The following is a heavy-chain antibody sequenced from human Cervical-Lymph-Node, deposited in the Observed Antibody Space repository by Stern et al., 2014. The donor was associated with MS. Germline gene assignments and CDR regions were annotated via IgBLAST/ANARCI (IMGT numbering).Heavy chain of an antibody. CDR1: GGSIRNYY. CDR2: IYYSGST. D-gene: IGHD5-12*01. Sequence: QLQLQESGPGLVKPSETLSLTCTVSGGSIRNYYWSWIRQPPGKGLEWIGYIYYSGSTNSNPSLKSRVTMSVDPPQNPPSLKLTSVTAADTAVYYCATFFRSGSSYYFDYWGQGTLVTVAS. V-gene: IGHV4-59*08. CDR3: ATFFRSGSSYYFDY. J-gene: IGHJ4*02.